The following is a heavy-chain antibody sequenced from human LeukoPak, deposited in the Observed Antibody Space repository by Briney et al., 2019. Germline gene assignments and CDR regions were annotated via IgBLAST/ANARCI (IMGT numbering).Heavy chain of an antibody. CDR1: GFTFSSYS. CDR2: ISSSSSTI. J-gene: IGHJ4*02. Sequence: PGGSLRLSCAASGFTFSSYSLNWVRQAPGKGLEWVSYISSSSSTIYYADSVKGRFTISRDNSKNMLFLQMNSLRLEDTAVYYCAKEGPGGLNFWGQGTLVTVSS. D-gene: IGHD3-10*01. V-gene: IGHV3-48*04. CDR3: AKEGPGGLNF.